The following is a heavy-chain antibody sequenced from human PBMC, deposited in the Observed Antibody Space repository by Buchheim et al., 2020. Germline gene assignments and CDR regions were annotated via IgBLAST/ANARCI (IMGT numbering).Heavy chain of an antibody. D-gene: IGHD1-1*01. CDR2: FDPEHGEA. J-gene: IGHJ4*02. CDR3: TTVSSFTGKRFAYFDH. V-gene: IGHV1-24*01. CDR1: GYTLSEVS. Sequence: VKKPGASVKVSCKVSGYTLSEVSMHWVRQAPGKGLEWMGGFDPEHGEAIYAQKFQGRVTLTEDTSTDTAYMEVSGLRSEDTAVYYCTTVSSFTGKRFAYFDHWGQGTL.